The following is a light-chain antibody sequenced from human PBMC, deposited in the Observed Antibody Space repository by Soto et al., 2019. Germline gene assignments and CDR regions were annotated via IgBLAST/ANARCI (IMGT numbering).Light chain of an antibody. CDR2: GAS. J-gene: IGKJ1*01. V-gene: IGKV3D-15*01. CDR3: QQYRNWPPWT. Sequence: IVMTQSPATLSVSPGQRATLSCRASQSVSTNLACYQQKPGQAPRLLIYGASTRATGIPSRFSGSGSGTEFNLTISGLQSDDFAVYYCQQYRNWPPWTFGQGTRV. CDR1: QSVSTN.